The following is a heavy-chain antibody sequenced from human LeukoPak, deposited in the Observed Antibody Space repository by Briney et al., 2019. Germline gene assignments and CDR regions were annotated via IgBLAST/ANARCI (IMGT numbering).Heavy chain of an antibody. D-gene: IGHD3-3*01. CDR3: ARTTEGNYDFWSGYDPDYFDY. CDR2: IYYSGGT. Sequence: SEPLSLPCTVSGGSISSSSYYWGWIRQPPGRGLEWFGRIYYSGGTYYHPSRKRRVTISVDTSKNPFSLKLSSVTAADTAVYYCARTTEGNYDFWSGYDPDYFDYWGQGTLVTVSS. CDR1: GGSISSSSYY. V-gene: IGHV4-39*07. J-gene: IGHJ4*02.